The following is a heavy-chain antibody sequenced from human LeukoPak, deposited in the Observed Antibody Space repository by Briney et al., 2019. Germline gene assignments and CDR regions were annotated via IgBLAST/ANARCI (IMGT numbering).Heavy chain of an antibody. J-gene: IGHJ4*02. Sequence: PGGSLRLSCAASGFTFSNYAMNWVRQAPGKGLEWVSSISGSGDDTYYADSVKGRFTISRDNSKNTLYLQMNSLRAEDAAVYYCAKPPRGSGEDYWGQGTLVTVSS. CDR1: GFTFSNYA. CDR2: ISGSGDDT. V-gene: IGHV3-23*01. CDR3: AKPPRGSGEDY. D-gene: IGHD3-10*01.